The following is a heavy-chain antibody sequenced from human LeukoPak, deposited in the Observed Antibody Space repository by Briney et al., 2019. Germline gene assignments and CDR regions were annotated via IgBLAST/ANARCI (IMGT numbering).Heavy chain of an antibody. CDR1: GDSVSRSH. CDR2: IYYTGST. J-gene: IGHJ4*02. Sequence: PSETLSLTCTVSGDSVSRSHWTWIRRPPGKGLEWIGYIYYTGSTKYNPSLKSRVTISLDTSKNQFSLKLSSVTAADTAVYYCARFFGGVPNWGQGTLVTVSS. V-gene: IGHV4-59*08. D-gene: IGHD2-8*02. CDR3: ARFFGGVPN.